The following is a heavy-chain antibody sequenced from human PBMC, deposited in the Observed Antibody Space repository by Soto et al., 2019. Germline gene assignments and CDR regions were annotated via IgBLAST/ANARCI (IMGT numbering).Heavy chain of an antibody. Sequence: GESLKISCAASGFTFSSYAMSWVRQAPGKGLEWVSAISGSGGSTYYADSVKGRFTISRDNSKNTLYLQMNSLRAEDTAVYYCAKLQGPYYYDSSGTRESYFDYWGQGTLVTVSS. CDR2: ISGSGGST. CDR3: AKLQGPYYYDSSGTRESYFDY. V-gene: IGHV3-23*01. J-gene: IGHJ4*02. CDR1: GFTFSSYA. D-gene: IGHD3-22*01.